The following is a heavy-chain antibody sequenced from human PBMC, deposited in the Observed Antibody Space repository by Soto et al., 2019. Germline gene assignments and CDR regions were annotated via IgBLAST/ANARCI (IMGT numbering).Heavy chain of an antibody. CDR3: TTDNCRSSTCYLNY. CDR1: GIPFSTTY. D-gene: IGHD2-2*01. J-gene: IGHJ4*02. CDR2: IKSKIVGETT. V-gene: IGHV3-15*07. Sequence: EVQLVESGGGLVEPGGSLRLSCAASGIPFSTTYMSWVRQAPGKGLEWVGRIKSKIVGETTDFSAPVKGRFALSRDDSKNTVSLQMNSLKSEVTAIYYCTTDNCRSSTCYLNYWGQGALVTVSS.